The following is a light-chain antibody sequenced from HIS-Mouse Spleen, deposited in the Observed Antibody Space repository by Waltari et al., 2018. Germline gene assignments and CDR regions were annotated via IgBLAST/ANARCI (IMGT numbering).Light chain of an antibody. CDR1: SSDVGGYNS. CDR2: DVS. Sequence: QSALTQPASVSGSPGQSITISCTGTSSDVGGYNSVPWYQQHPGKAPTLVIYDVSKRPSGVCNRFSGSKSGNTASLTISGLQAEDEADYYCSSYTSSSTYVFGTGTKVTVL. CDR3: SSYTSSSTYV. V-gene: IGLV2-14*03. J-gene: IGLJ1*01.